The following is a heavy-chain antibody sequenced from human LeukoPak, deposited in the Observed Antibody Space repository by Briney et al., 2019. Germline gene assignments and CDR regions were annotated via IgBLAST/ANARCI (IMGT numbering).Heavy chain of an antibody. J-gene: IGHJ5*02. CDR3: ARVAGPDFAYDSSGYPTDWFDP. D-gene: IGHD3-22*01. V-gene: IGHV1-69*05. Sequence: SVKVSCKASGGTFSSYAISWVRQAPGQGLEWMGGIIPIFGTANYAQKFQGRVTITTDESTSTAYMVLSSLRSEDTAVYYCARVAGPDFAYDSSGYPTDWFDPWGQGTLVTVSS. CDR2: IIPIFGTA. CDR1: GGTFSSYA.